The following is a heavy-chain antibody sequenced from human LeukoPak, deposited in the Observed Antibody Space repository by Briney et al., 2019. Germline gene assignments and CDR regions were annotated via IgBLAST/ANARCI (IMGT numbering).Heavy chain of an antibody. CDR1: GFTFSSHW. D-gene: IGHD3-22*01. CDR3: AKAGSYYYDSSGYYATN. Sequence: GGSLRLSCTGSGFTFSSHWMSWVRQAPGRGLEWVANIKEDGSETYYLDSVKGRFTISRDNAKNSLYLQMNSLRAEDTAVYYCAKAGSYYYDSSGYYATNWGQGTLVTVSS. V-gene: IGHV3-7*01. CDR2: IKEDGSET. J-gene: IGHJ4*02.